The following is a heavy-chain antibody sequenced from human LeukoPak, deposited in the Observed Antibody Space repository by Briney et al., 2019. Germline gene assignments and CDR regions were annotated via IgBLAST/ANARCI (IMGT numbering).Heavy chain of an antibody. CDR1: GYTFTTYA. V-gene: IGHV1-3*01. D-gene: IGHD3-9*01. CDR3: ARDVWDNILTGSVFDP. CDR2: INAGNDYT. Sequence: ASVKVSRKASGYTFTTYAMHWVRQAPGQRLEWMGWINAGNDYTKYSQKFQGRVTITRDTSASTAYMELSSLRSEDTAVYYCARDVWDNILTGSVFDPWGQGTLVTVSS. J-gene: IGHJ5*02.